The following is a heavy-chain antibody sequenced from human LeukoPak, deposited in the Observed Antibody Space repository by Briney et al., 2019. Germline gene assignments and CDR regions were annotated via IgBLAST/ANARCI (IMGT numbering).Heavy chain of an antibody. D-gene: IGHD2-2*01. CDR1: GYTFTSYG. CDR3: AREYCSSTSCTRPRYDY. Sequence: GASVKVSCKASGYTFTSYGISWVRQAPGQGLEWMGWISAYNGNTNYARKLQGRVTMTTDTSTSTAYMELRSLRSDDTAVYYGAREYCSSTSCTRPRYDYWGQGTLVTVSS. J-gene: IGHJ4*02. V-gene: IGHV1-18*04. CDR2: ISAYNGNT.